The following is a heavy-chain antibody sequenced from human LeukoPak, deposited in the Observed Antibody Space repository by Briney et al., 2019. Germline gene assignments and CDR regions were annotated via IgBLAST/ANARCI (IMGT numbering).Heavy chain of an antibody. Sequence: GGSLRLSCAASGFTFSSYAMHWVRQAPGKGLEWVAVISYDGSNKYYADSVKGRFTISRDNSKNTLYLQMNSLRAEDTAVYYCARVTWPDPYYFDYWGQGTLVTVSS. J-gene: IGHJ4*02. CDR2: ISYDGSNK. CDR1: GFTFSSYA. V-gene: IGHV3-30*14. CDR3: ARVTWPDPYYFDY. D-gene: IGHD1-20*01.